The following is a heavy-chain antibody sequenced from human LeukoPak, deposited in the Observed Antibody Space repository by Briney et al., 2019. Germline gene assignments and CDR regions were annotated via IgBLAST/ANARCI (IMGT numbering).Heavy chain of an antibody. D-gene: IGHD2-15*01. V-gene: IGHV3-23*01. J-gene: IGHJ5*02. CDR1: GFTFSSYA. CDR3: AKERNWSVVAATLNWFDP. CDR2: ISGSGGCT. Sequence: GGSLRLSCAASGFTFSSYAMSWVRQAPGKGLEWVSAISGSGGCTYYADSVKGRFTISRDNSKNTLYLQMSSLRAEDTAVYYCAKERNWSVVAATLNWFDPWGQGTLVTVSS.